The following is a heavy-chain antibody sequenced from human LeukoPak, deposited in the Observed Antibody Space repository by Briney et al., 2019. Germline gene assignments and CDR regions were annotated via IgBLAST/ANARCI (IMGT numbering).Heavy chain of an antibody. CDR2: IISSSSYI. Sequence: SGGSLRLSCAASGFTFSSYSMNWVRQAPGKGLEWVSSIISSSSYIYYADSVKGRFTISRDNAKNSLYLQMNSLRAEDTAVYYCAREILYGGNGFDPWGQGTLVTVSS. J-gene: IGHJ5*02. CDR3: AREILYGGNGFDP. D-gene: IGHD4-23*01. V-gene: IGHV3-21*01. CDR1: GFTFSSYS.